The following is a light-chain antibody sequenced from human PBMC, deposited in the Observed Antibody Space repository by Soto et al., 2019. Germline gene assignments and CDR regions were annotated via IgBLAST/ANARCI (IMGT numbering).Light chain of an antibody. CDR1: QSISSY. CDR2: AAS. V-gene: IGKV1-39*01. J-gene: IGKJ5*01. CDR3: QQTYSNPIT. Sequence: DIQMTQSPSSLSSSVGDIVTITCRASQSISSYLNWYQQKPGKAPKLLIYAASSLQSGVPSRFSGSGSGTDSTLTISSLQPEDFAAYYCQQTYSNPITFGQGTRLEIK.